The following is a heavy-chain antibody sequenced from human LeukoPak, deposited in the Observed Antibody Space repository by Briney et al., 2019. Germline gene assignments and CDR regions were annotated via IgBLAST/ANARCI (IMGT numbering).Heavy chain of an antibody. CDR3: VREGLERRTNFDY. J-gene: IGHJ4*02. CDR2: ISMNVQTT. D-gene: IGHD1-1*01. CDR1: GFTFTSHV. V-gene: IGHV3-64D*06. Sequence: GGSLRLSCSTSGFTFTSHVMHWVRQAPGKGLQYVSGISMNVQTTYYAGSVKCRFTISRDSSKNTVYLQMNSLTAEDTAVYYCVREGLERRTNFDYWGQGPLVSVSS.